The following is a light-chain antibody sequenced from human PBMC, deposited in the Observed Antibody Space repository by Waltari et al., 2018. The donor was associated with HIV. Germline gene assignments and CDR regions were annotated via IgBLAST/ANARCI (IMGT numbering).Light chain of an antibody. CDR3: QSYDSSLSGGV. J-gene: IGLJ3*02. V-gene: IGLV1-40*01. CDR2: GNS. Sequence: QSALTQPPSVSGAPGQRVTIPCTGSSSNIGAGYDVHWYQQVPGTAPKLLIYGNSNRPSGVPDRFSGSKSGTSASLAVTGLQAEDEADYYCQSYDSSLSGGVFGGGTKLTVL. CDR1: SSNIGAGYD.